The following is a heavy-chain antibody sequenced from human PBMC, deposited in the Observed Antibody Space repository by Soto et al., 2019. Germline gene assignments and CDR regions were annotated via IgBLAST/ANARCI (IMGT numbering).Heavy chain of an antibody. CDR2: ISWNSGSI. V-gene: IGHV3-9*01. CDR3: AKDIMVYAIGQIDY. J-gene: IGHJ4*02. D-gene: IGHD2-8*01. CDR1: GFTFDDYA. Sequence: HPGGSLRLSCAASGFTFDDYAMHWVRQAPGKGLEWVSGISWNSGSIGYADSVKGRFTISRDNAKNSLYLQMNSLRAEDTALYYCAKDIMVYAIGQIDYWGQGTLVTVSS.